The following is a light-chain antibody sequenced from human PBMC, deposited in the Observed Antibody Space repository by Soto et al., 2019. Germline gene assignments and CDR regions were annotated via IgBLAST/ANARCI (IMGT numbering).Light chain of an antibody. Sequence: DIQMTQSHSTLSASLGDRVTITCLASQSISTWLAWYQQKPGKAPKVLIYEASKLESGVPSRFSGSGSGTEFTLTISTLQPDDVATYYCQQYNSYQWTFGQGTKVAIK. J-gene: IGKJ1*01. CDR2: EAS. CDR1: QSISTW. CDR3: QQYNSYQWT. V-gene: IGKV1-5*01.